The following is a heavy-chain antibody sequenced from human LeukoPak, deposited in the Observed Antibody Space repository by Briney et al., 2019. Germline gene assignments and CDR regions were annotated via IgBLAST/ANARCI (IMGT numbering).Heavy chain of an antibody. V-gene: IGHV3-23*01. J-gene: IGHJ6*03. Sequence: PGGSLRLSCAASGFTFSSYAMSWVRQAPGKGLEWVSAISGSGGSTYYADSVKGRFTISRDNSKNTLYLQMNSLRAEDTAIYYCAKEELLGSYFYMAVWGTGTTVTVSS. CDR1: GFTFSSYA. D-gene: IGHD1-26*01. CDR3: AKEELLGSYFYMAV. CDR2: ISGSGGST.